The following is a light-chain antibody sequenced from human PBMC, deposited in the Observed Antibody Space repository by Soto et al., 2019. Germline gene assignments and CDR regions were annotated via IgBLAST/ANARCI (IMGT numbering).Light chain of an antibody. CDR2: DAS. Sequence: EIVMTQSPATLSVSPGERATLSCRASQSVWSNFAWHQQKPGQPPRLLIYDASTRATGIPARFSGSGSGSEFTLTINSLQSEDFAVYYCQQYNRWPPITFGQGTRLEIK. CDR1: QSVWSN. J-gene: IGKJ5*01. CDR3: QQYNRWPPIT. V-gene: IGKV3-15*01.